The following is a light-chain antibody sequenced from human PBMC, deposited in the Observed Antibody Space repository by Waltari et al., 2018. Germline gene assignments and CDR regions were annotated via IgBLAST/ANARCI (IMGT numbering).Light chain of an antibody. CDR2: RTD. Sequence: QSVLSQPPSASATPGQRVTISSSGTDSNNGTNSVFRYQHVPGPAPRLLIDRTDARPSGIPDRFSGSKSGTSAYLALTGLRSEDEADYYCAAWNSVLSVSYVFGSGTKVTV. CDR1: DSNNGTNS. V-gene: IGLV1-47*01. CDR3: AAWNSVLSVSYV. J-gene: IGLJ1*01.